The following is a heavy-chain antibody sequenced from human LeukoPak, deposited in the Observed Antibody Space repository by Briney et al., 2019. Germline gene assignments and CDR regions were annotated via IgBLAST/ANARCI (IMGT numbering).Heavy chain of an antibody. Sequence: SVTVSCTASGGTFSSYAISWVRQAPGQGLEWMGRIIPIFGIANYAQKFQGRVTITADKSTSTAYMELSSLRSEDTAVYYCARAGSGDYYYYGMDVWGQGTTVTVSS. V-gene: IGHV1-69*04. CDR2: IIPIFGIA. J-gene: IGHJ6*02. CDR1: GGTFSSYA. D-gene: IGHD3-10*01. CDR3: ARAGSGDYYYYGMDV.